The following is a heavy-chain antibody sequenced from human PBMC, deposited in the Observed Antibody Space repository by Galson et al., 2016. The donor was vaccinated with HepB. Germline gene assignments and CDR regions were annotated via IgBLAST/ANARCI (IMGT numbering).Heavy chain of an antibody. CDR2: INHSGST. D-gene: IGHD6-13*01. CDR3: ARTPGIAAAGTSQLSFLEQQRKVLGRGKADC. V-gene: IGHV4-34*01. Sequence: SETLSLTCAVYGGSFSGYYWSWIRQPPGKGLEWIGEINHSGSTNYNPSLKSRVTISVDTSKNQFSLKLSSVTAADTAVYYCARTPGIAAAGTSQLSFLEQQRKVLGRGKADCWGQGTLVTVSS. CDR1: GGSFSGYY. J-gene: IGHJ4*02.